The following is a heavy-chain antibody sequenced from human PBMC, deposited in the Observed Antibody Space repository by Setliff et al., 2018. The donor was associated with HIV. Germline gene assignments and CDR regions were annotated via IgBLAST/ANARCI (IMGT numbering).Heavy chain of an antibody. CDR2: FHYSGNT. Sequence: SETLSLTCNVSGGSISSSSYYWGWIRQPPGKGLEWIGSFHYSGNTYYNPSLRSRVSLSVDTSKNQFSLRLSSVTASDTAVYYCARMVSDYIGHSDYWGQGTLVTVSS. CDR1: GGSISSSSYY. D-gene: IGHD3-16*01. J-gene: IGHJ4*02. CDR3: ARMVSDYIGHSDY. V-gene: IGHV4-39*07.